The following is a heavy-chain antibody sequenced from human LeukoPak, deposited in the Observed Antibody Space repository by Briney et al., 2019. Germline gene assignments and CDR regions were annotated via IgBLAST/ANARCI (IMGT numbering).Heavy chain of an antibody. D-gene: IGHD3-10*01. CDR1: GGSISSSSYY. J-gene: IGHJ4*02. Sequence: PSETLSLTCTVSGGSISSSSYYWGWIRRPPGKGLEWIGSIYYSGSTYYNPSLKSRVTISVDTSKNQFSLKLSSVTAADTAVYYCARDSGYYGSGSYQIFDYWGQGTLVTVSS. CDR2: IYYSGST. V-gene: IGHV4-39*07. CDR3: ARDSGYYGSGSYQIFDY.